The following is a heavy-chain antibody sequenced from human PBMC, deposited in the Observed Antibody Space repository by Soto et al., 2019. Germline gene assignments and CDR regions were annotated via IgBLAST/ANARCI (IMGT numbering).Heavy chain of an antibody. CDR1: GFTFSSYW. Sequence: EVQLVESGGGLVQPGGSLRLSCAASGFTFSSYWMHWVRQAPGKGLVWVSRINSDGSSTSYADSVKGRFTISRDNAKNTLYLQMNSLRAEDTAAYYCARGEWELPDYYYYGMDVWGQGTTVTVSS. CDR3: ARGEWELPDYYYYGMDV. V-gene: IGHV3-74*01. J-gene: IGHJ6*02. D-gene: IGHD1-26*01. CDR2: INSDGSST.